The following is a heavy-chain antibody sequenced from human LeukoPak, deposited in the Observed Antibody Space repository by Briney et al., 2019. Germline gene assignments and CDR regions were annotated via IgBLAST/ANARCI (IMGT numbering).Heavy chain of an antibody. V-gene: IGHV1-8*01. CDR1: GYTFTSYD. CDR3: ARDGYYYDSSGYEAWSYFDY. D-gene: IGHD3-22*01. CDR2: MNPNSGNT. Sequence: ASVKVSCKASGYTFTSYDINWVRQATGQGLEWMGWMNPNSGNTGYAQKFQGRVTMTRNTSISTAYMELSSLRSEDTAVYYCARDGYYYDSSGYEAWSYFDYWGQGTLVTVSS. J-gene: IGHJ4*02.